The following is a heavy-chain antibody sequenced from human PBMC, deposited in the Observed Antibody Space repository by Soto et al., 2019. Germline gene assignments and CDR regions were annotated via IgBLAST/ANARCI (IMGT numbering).Heavy chain of an antibody. Sequence: EVRLVESGGGLVKPGGSLRLSCAASGFTFSSYSMNWVRQAPGKGLEWVSSISSSSSYIYYADSVKGRFTISRDNAKNSLYLQMNSLRAEDTAVYYCARLSSGWPNYYFDYWGQGTLVTVSS. CDR2: ISSSSSYI. CDR1: GFTFSSYS. V-gene: IGHV3-21*01. D-gene: IGHD6-19*01. CDR3: ARLSSGWPNYYFDY. J-gene: IGHJ4*02.